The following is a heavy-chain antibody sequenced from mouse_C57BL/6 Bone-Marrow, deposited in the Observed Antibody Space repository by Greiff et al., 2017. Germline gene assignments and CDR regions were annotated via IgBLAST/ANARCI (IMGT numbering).Heavy chain of an antibody. Sequence: QVQLKQSGAELVRPGASVKLSCKASGYTFTDYYINWVKQRPGQGLEWIARIYPGSGNTYYNEKFKGKATLTAEKSSSTAYMQLSSLTSEDSAVYFCARGRWLLRLDYWGQGTTLTVSS. CDR3: ARGRWLLRLDY. V-gene: IGHV1-76*01. D-gene: IGHD2-3*01. J-gene: IGHJ2*01. CDR2: IYPGSGNT. CDR1: GYTFTDYY.